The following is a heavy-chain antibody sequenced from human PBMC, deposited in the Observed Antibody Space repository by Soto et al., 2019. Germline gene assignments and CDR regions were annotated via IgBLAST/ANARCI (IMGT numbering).Heavy chain of an antibody. Sequence: PSETLSLTCTVSGGSISDDTYYWGWIRQPPGKGLEWIGSIYYSGTSSYNPSLESRVTMSVDTSKKQLSLRLRSVTATDTAVYYCARHPPAISISDHWGQGTLVTVSS. CDR1: GGSISDDTYY. D-gene: IGHD3-3*01. CDR3: ARHPPAISISDH. V-gene: IGHV4-39*01. J-gene: IGHJ4*02. CDR2: IYYSGTS.